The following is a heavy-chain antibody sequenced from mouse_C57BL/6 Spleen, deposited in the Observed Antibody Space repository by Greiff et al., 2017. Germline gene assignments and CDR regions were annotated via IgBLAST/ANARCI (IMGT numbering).Heavy chain of an antibody. CDR1: GYTFTSYW. J-gene: IGHJ2*01. CDR3: ARNGFTTVVSDY. Sequence: VQLQQPGAELVKPGASVKMSCKASGYTFTSYWITWVKQRPGQGLEWIGDIYPGRGSTNYNEKFKSKATLTVDTSSSTAYMQLSSLTSEDSAVYYCARNGFTTVVSDYWGQGTTLTVSS. V-gene: IGHV1-55*01. CDR2: IYPGRGST. D-gene: IGHD1-1*01.